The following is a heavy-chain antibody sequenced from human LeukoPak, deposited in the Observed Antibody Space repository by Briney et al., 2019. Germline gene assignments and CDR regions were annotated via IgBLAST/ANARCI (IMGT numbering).Heavy chain of an antibody. CDR2: IYYTGST. Sequence: SETLSLTCIVSGGSISTTNYYWGWIRQPPGKGLEWIGTIYYTGSTNYNPSLKSRITISVDTSKNQFSLKLSSVTAADTAVYYCARQWCNGLACYGACRGQGFLVTVSS. J-gene: IGHJ4*02. D-gene: IGHD2-8*02. CDR1: GGSISTTNYY. V-gene: IGHV4-39*01. CDR3: ARQWCNGLACYGAC.